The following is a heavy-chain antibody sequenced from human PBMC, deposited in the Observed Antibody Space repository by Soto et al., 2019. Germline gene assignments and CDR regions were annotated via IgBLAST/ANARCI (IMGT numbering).Heavy chain of an antibody. CDR2: IFYSGST. CDR1: GGSISSYY. J-gene: IGHJ6*02. Sequence: PSETLSLTCTVSGGSISSYYWSWIRQPPGKGLEWLGYIFYSGSTKYNPSLKSRVTISVDRSKNHFSLNLSSVTAADTAVYYCARDLKVLWFGELYYYGMDVWGQGTTVTVSS. V-gene: IGHV4-59*01. CDR3: ARDLKVLWFGELYYYGMDV. D-gene: IGHD3-10*01.